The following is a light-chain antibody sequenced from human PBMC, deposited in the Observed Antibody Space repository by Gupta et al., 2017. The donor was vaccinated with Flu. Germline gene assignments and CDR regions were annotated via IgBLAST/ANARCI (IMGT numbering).Light chain of an antibody. V-gene: IGKV1-5*03. CDR2: KAS. CDR1: QNIDTW. Sequence: DIQMTQSPSTLSASVGDRVTITRRASQNIDTWVAWYQQKPGKAPKLLIYKASTLQTGVPPKFSGSGSGTEFTLTISSLQPDDFASYYCQQYHTYSTFGQGTKLEIK. CDR3: QQYHTYST. J-gene: IGKJ2*01.